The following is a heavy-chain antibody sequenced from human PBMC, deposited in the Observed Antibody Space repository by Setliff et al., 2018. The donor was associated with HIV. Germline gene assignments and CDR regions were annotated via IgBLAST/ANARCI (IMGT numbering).Heavy chain of an antibody. J-gene: IGHJ3*02. CDR2: IYYSGST. D-gene: IGHD3-16*01. V-gene: IGHV4-59*01. CDR1: GGPISSYY. Sequence: SETLSLTCTVSGGPISSYYWSWIRQPPGKGLEWIGYIYYSGSTNYNPSLKSQVTISVGTSRNHFSLKLISVTAADTAVYYCAREITYDYVWGSFRQGAFDIWGQGTLVTVSS. CDR3: AREITYDYVWGSFRQGAFDI.